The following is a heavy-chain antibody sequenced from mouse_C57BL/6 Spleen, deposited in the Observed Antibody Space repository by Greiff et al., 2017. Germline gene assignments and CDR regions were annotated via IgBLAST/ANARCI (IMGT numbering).Heavy chain of an antibody. J-gene: IGHJ1*01. CDR1: GFTFSDYG. V-gene: IGHV5-15*01. CDR2: ISNLAYSI. CDR3: TRQGGTDWYFDV. D-gene: IGHD4-1*01. Sequence: EVKLVESGGGLVQPGGSLKLSCAASGFTFSDYGMAWVRQAPRKGPEWVAFISNLAYSIYYADTVTGRFTVSRENAKNTLYLEMSSLRAENTAMYYWTRQGGTDWYFDVWGPGTTLTVSS.